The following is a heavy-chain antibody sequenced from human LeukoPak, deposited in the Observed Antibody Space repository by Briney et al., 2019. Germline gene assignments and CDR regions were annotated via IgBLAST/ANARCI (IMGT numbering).Heavy chain of an antibody. CDR1: GGTFSSYA. V-gene: IGHV1-69*06. CDR2: IIPIFGTA. J-gene: IGHJ1*01. D-gene: IGHD6-19*01. CDR3: ARGRAVAGAEYFQH. Sequence: ASVKVCCKASGGTFSSYAISWVRRAPGQGLEWMGGIIPIFGTANYAQKFQVRVTITADKSTSTAYMELSSLRSEDTAVYYCARGRAVAGAEYFQHWGQGTLVTVSS.